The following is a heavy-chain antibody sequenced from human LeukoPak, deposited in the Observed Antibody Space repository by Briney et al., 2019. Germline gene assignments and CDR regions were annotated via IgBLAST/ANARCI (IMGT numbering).Heavy chain of an antibody. CDR3: AREGGWGYFYYYMDV. V-gene: IGHV4-4*07. Sequence: SETLSLTCTVSGGSISSYYWSWIRQPAGKGLEWIGRIYTSGSTNYNPSPKSRVTMSVDTSKNQFSLKLSSVTAADTAVYCCAREGGWGYFYYYMDVWGKGTTVTVSS. CDR1: GGSISSYY. D-gene: IGHD6-19*01. CDR2: IYTSGST. J-gene: IGHJ6*03.